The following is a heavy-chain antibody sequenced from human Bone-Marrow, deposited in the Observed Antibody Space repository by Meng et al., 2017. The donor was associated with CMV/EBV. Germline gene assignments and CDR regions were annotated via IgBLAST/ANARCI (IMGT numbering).Heavy chain of an antibody. CDR3: ARDGI. CDR1: GFNFDDYG. V-gene: IGHV3-20*04. J-gene: IGHJ3*02. Sequence: GESLKISCAASGFNFDDYGMNWVRQAPGRGLEWVSGVNWNGGSTAYAGSVKGRFTISRDNAKNSLYLQMDSLRAEDTAVYYCARDGIWGQGTMVTV. CDR2: VNWNGGST.